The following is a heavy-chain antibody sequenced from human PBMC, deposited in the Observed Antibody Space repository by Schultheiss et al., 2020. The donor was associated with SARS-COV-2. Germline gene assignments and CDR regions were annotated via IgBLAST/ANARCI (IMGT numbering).Heavy chain of an antibody. D-gene: IGHD6-19*01. V-gene: IGHV4-31*03. CDR3: ARQYSSGWYLSVSCPDY. Sequence: SETLSLTCTVSGGSISSGGYYWSWIRQHPGKGLEWIGYIYYSGSTNYNPSLKSRVTISVDTSKNQFSLKLSSVTAADTAVYYCARQYSSGWYLSVSCPDYWGQGTLVTVSS. CDR2: IYYSGST. CDR1: GGSISSGGYY. J-gene: IGHJ4*02.